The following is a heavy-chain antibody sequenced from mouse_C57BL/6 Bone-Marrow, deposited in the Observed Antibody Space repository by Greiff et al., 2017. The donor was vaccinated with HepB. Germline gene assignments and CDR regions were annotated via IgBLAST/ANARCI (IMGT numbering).Heavy chain of an antibody. V-gene: IGHV5-4*01. Sequence: EVHLVESGGGLVKPGGSLKLSCAASGFTFSSYAMSWVRQTPEKRLEWVATISDGGSYTYYPDNVKGRFTISRDNAKNNLYLQMSHLKSEDTAMYYCARDEMGVYYFDYWGQGTTLTVSS. D-gene: IGHD2-3*01. CDR1: GFTFSSYA. CDR3: ARDEMGVYYFDY. CDR2: ISDGGSYT. J-gene: IGHJ2*01.